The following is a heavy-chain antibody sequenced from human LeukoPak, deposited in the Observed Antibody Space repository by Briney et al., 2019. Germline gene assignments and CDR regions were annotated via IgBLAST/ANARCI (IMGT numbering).Heavy chain of an antibody. V-gene: IGHV3-30-3*01. CDR3: ARDRVGATDYFDY. Sequence: RSLRLSCAASGFTFSSYAMHWVRQAPGKGLEWVAVISYDGSNKYYADSVKGRFTISRDNSKNTLYLQMNSLSAEDTAVYYCARDRVGATDYFDYWGQGTLVTVSS. CDR1: GFTFSSYA. D-gene: IGHD1-26*01. J-gene: IGHJ4*02. CDR2: ISYDGSNK.